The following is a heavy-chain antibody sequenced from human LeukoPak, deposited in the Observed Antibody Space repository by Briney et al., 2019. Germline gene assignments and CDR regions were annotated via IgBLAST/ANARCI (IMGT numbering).Heavy chain of an antibody. CDR3: ASLTTADAFDI. D-gene: IGHD3-22*01. Sequence: SETLSLTCTVSGYSISSGYYWGWIRQPPGKGQEWIGSIYHSGSTYYNPSLKSRVTISVDTSKNQFSLKVSSVTAADTAVYYCASLTTADAFDIWGQGTMVTVSS. CDR1: GYSISSGYY. CDR2: IYHSGST. V-gene: IGHV4-38-2*02. J-gene: IGHJ3*02.